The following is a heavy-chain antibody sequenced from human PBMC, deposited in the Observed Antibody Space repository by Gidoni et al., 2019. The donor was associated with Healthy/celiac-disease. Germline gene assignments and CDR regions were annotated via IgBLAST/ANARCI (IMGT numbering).Heavy chain of an antibody. CDR3: ARDPAYYYDSSPDGYFDY. CDR1: GFTFSSYS. CDR2: ISSSSSYI. V-gene: IGHV3-21*01. J-gene: IGHJ4*02. D-gene: IGHD3-22*01. Sequence: EVQLVESGGGLVKPGGSLRLSCAASGFTFSSYSMNWVRQAPGKGLEWVSSISSSSSYIYYADSVKGRFTISRDNAKNSLYLQMNSLRAEDTAVYYCARDPAYYYDSSPDGYFDYWGQGTLVTVSS.